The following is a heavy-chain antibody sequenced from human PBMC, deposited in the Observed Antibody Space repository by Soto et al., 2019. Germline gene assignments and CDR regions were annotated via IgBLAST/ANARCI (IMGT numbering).Heavy chain of an antibody. D-gene: IGHD2-15*01. CDR3: ARLAVNMVVAATMYYFDY. CDR2: IKQDGSEK. Sequence: GGSLRLSCAASGFTFSSYWMSWVRQAPGKGLEWVANIKQDGSEKYYVDSVKGRFTISRDNAKNSLYLQMNSLRAEDTAVYYCARLAVNMVVAATMYYFDYWGQGTLVTVSS. V-gene: IGHV3-7*01. CDR1: GFTFSSYW. J-gene: IGHJ4*02.